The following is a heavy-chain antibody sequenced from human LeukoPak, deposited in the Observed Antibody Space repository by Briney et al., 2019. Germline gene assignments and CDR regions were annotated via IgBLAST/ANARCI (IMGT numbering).Heavy chain of an antibody. V-gene: IGHV1-69*05. CDR2: IIPIFGTA. J-gene: IGHJ4*02. CDR3: ASGGGERGPIDY. CDR1: GGTFSSYA. Sequence: SLKVSCTASGGTFSSYAISWVRQAPGQGLEWMGGIIPIFGTANYYQTFHGRVTITTDESTSTAYMELSSLRSEDTAVYYCASGGGERGPIDYWGQGTLVTVSS. D-gene: IGHD2-21*01.